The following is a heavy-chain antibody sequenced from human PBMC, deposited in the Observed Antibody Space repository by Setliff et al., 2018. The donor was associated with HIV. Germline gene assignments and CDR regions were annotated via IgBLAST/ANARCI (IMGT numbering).Heavy chain of an antibody. CDR3: ARHPIHTYGYGAFDF. V-gene: IGHV5-51*01. D-gene: IGHD5-18*01. CDR1: GYSFSRYW. CDR2: IYPGDSSS. Sequence: GESLKISCEGSGYSFSRYWIGWVRQMPGKGLEWMGVIYPGDSSSKYSPSFQGQVTISVDTSISTAYLQWNSLKASDTAIYYCARHPIHTYGYGAFDFWGRGTLITVSS. J-gene: IGHJ4*02.